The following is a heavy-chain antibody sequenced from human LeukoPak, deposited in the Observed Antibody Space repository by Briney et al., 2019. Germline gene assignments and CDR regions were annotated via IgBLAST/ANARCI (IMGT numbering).Heavy chain of an antibody. CDR3: AKGRYDSSGYSQYWYFDL. V-gene: IGHV3-23*01. CDR1: GFTFSSYA. J-gene: IGHJ2*01. CDR2: ISGSGGST. D-gene: IGHD3-22*01. Sequence: PGGSLRLSCAASGFTFSSYAMSWVRQAPGKGLEWVSAISGSGGSTYYADSVKGRFTISRDNSKNTLYLQMNSLRAEDTAVYYCAKGRYDSSGYSQYWYFDLWGRGTLVTVSS.